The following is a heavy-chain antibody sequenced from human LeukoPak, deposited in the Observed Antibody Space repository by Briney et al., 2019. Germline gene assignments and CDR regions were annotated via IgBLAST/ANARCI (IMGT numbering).Heavy chain of an antibody. CDR2: ISWNGGSI. J-gene: IGHJ5*02. V-gene: IGHV3-9*01. CDR3: VKDNPVCES. D-gene: IGHD2-21*01. CDR1: GFTFDDHA. Sequence: GRSLRLSCAASGFTFDDHAMHWVRQAPGKGLQWVSGISWNGGSIGYADSVKGRFTISRDISKNTLFLEMNGLRVDDTALYYCVKDNPVCESWGQGTLVIVSS.